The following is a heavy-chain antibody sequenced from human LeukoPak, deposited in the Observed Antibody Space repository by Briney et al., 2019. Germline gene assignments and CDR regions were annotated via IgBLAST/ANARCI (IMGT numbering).Heavy chain of an antibody. V-gene: IGHV4-39*01. J-gene: IGHJ6*03. Sequence: SDTLSLTCTVSGGSLGRSNTYWGWIRQTPGKGLEWLGAILHSGYTYNNPSLKSRVTMSVDSSKNQFSLSLSSVTAADTPVYFCARHRGGGGYHYMDVWGKGTTVIVSS. CDR3: ARHRGGGGYHYMDV. CDR2: ILHSGYT. CDR1: GGSLGRSNTY. D-gene: IGHD2-21*01.